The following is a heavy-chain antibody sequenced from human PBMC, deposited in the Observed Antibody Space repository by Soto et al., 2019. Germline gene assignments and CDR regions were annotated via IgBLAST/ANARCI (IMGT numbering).Heavy chain of an antibody. Sequence: SVKVACKTSGGTFSSYASSWVRQDTGQGLEWMGGIIPIFGTANYAQKFQGRVTITADESTSTAYMELSSLRSEDTAVYYCAREKGYSYGYPQNGFDYWGQGTLVTVSS. D-gene: IGHD5-18*01. CDR2: IIPIFGTA. CDR1: GGTFSSYA. V-gene: IGHV1-69*13. J-gene: IGHJ4*02. CDR3: AREKGYSYGYPQNGFDY.